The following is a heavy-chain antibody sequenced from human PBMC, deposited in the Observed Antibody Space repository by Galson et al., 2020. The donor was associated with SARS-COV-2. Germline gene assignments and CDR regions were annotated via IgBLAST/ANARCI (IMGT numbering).Heavy chain of an antibody. J-gene: IGHJ4*02. CDR1: GYTLTELS. D-gene: IGHD1-26*01. V-gene: IGHV1-24*01. CDR3: AAGGWELPTIGY. CDR2: LDPEDGET. Sequence: ASVKVSCKVSGYTLTELSMHWVRQAPGKGLEWMGGLDPEDGETIYAQKFQGRVTMTEDTSTDTAYMELSSLRSEDTAVYYCAAGGWELPTIGYWGPGTLVTVFS.